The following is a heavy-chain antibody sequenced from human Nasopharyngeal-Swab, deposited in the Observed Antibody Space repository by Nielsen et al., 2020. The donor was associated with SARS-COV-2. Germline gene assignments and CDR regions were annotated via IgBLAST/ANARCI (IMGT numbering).Heavy chain of an antibody. D-gene: IGHD6-19*01. Sequence: WIRQPPGKGLVWVSRINSDGSSTSYADSVKGRFTISRDNAKNTLYLQMNSLRVEDTAVYYCASSSGWYSGWGQGTLVTVSS. V-gene: IGHV3-74*01. J-gene: IGHJ4*02. CDR3: ASSSGWYSG. CDR2: INSDGSST.